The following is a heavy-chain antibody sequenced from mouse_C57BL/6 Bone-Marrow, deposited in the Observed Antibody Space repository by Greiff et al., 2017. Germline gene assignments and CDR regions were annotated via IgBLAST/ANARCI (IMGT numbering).Heavy chain of an antibody. D-gene: IGHD2-1*01. CDR3: ARFDGNYWYFDV. J-gene: IGHJ1*03. CDR2: IDPSDSYT. Sequence: QVQLQQPGAELVMPGASVKLSCKASGYTFTSYWMHWVKQRPGQGLEWIGEIDPSDSYTNYNQKFKGKTTLTVDKSSSTAYMQLSSLPSEDSAVYYCARFDGNYWYFDVWGTGTTVTVSS. V-gene: IGHV1-69*01. CDR1: GYTFTSYW.